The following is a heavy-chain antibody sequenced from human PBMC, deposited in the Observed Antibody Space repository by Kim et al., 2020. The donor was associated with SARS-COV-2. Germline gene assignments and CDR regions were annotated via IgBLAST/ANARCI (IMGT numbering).Heavy chain of an antibody. CDR1: GFTFGDYA. CDR2: IRSKAYGGTT. CDR3: TRGSRYYYGSGSYYNVLPLKY. J-gene: IGHJ4*02. Sequence: GRSLRLSCTASGFTFGDYAMSWFRQAPGKGLEWVGFIRSKAYGGTTEYAASVKGRFTISRDDSKSIAYLQMNSLKTEDTAVYYCTRGSRYYYGSGSYYNVLPLKYWGQGTLVTVSS. V-gene: IGHV3-49*03. D-gene: IGHD3-10*01.